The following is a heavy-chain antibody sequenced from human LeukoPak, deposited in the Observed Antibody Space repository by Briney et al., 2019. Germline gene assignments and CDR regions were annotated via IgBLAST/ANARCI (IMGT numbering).Heavy chain of an antibody. D-gene: IGHD2-2*01. V-gene: IGHV4-30-4*01. J-gene: IGHJ4*02. Sequence: SQTLSLTCTVSGGSISSGDYYWSWIRQPPGKGLEWIGYIYYSGSTYYNPSLKSRVTISVGTSKNQFSLKLSSVTAADTAVYYCARGYIVVVPAAPYYFDYWGQGTLVTVSS. CDR3: ARGYIVVVPAAPYYFDY. CDR1: GGSISSGDYY. CDR2: IYYSGST.